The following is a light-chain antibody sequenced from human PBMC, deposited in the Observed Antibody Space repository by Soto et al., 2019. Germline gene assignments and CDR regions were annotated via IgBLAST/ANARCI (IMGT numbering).Light chain of an antibody. CDR1: SGHSSYA. J-gene: IGLJ1*01. Sequence: QLVLTQSPSASASLGASVKLTCSLSSGHSSYAIAWHQQQPEKGPRYLMKLNSDGRHSKGDGIPDRFSGSSSGAERYLIISSLQSEDGADYYCQTWGTGIHVFGTGTKLTVL. V-gene: IGLV4-69*01. CDR3: QTWGTGIHV. CDR2: LNSDGRH.